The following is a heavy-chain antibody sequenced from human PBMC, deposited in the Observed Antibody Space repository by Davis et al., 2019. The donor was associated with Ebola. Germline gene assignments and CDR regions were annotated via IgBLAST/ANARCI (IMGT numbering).Heavy chain of an antibody. Sequence: GGSLRLSCAASGFTFSSYWMHWVRHAPGKGLDWVSAIGGGGDTYYAFSVRGRFTISRDNAKNSLYLQMNSLRDEDTAVYYCAREGSSSWYGWFDPWGQGTLVTVSS. CDR1: GFTFSSYW. V-gene: IGHV3-69-1*01. J-gene: IGHJ5*02. CDR3: AREGSSSWYGWFDP. CDR2: IGGGGDT. D-gene: IGHD6-13*01.